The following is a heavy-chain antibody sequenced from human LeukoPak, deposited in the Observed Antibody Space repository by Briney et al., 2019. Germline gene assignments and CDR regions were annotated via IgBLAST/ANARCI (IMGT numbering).Heavy chain of an antibody. Sequence: GGSLRLSCAGSGFTFASYAVHWVRQAPGKRLEWVAFISSDGTTEHYRDSVKGRFTLSRDNSKNTLYLQMNSLRAEDTAVYYCARAATNDYGDYDWFDPWGQGTLVTVSS. J-gene: IGHJ5*02. V-gene: IGHV3-30-3*01. D-gene: IGHD4-17*01. CDR2: ISSDGTTE. CDR3: ARAATNDYGDYDWFDP. CDR1: GFTFASYA.